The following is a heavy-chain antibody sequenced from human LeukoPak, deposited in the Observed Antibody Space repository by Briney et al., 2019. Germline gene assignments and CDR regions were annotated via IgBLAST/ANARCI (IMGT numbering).Heavy chain of an antibody. J-gene: IGHJ5*02. Sequence: GASVKVSCKASGYTFNTYGITWVRQAPGQGLEWMGWISTYNGDTKYAQQLQGRVTMTTDTSTSTAYMELRSLRSDDTAVYYCARKNYDWFDPWGQGTLVTVSS. D-gene: IGHD1-7*01. V-gene: IGHV1-18*01. CDR3: ARKNYDWFDP. CDR1: GYTFNTYG. CDR2: ISTYNGDT.